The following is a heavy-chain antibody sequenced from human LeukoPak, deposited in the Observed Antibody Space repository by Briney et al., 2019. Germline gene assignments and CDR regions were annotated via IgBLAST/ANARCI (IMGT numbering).Heavy chain of an antibody. CDR1: GGSISSGDYY. V-gene: IGHV4-39*07. CDR3: ARGRVEQLGGGHDY. J-gene: IGHJ4*02. D-gene: IGHD6-13*01. Sequence: PSETLSLTCTVSGGSISSGDYYWSWIRQPPGKGLEWIGEINHSGSTNYNPSLKSRVTISVDTSKNQFSLKLSSVTAADTAVYYCARGRVEQLGGGHDYWGQGTLVTVSS. CDR2: INHSGST.